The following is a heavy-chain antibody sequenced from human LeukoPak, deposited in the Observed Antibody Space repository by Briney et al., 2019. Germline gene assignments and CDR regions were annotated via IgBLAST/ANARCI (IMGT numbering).Heavy chain of an antibody. V-gene: IGHV3-23*01. CDR2: ISGSGAMT. J-gene: IGHJ4*02. CDR3: AKDRVDGSGSQFDS. D-gene: IGHD3-10*01. CDR1: GFTFSSYW. Sequence: GGSLRLSCAASGFTFSSYWMHWVRQAPGKGLEWVSSISGSGAMTYYADSVKGRFTISRDNAMNTLYLQMTSLRADDTAVYYCAKDRVDGSGSQFDSWGQGSLVIVSS.